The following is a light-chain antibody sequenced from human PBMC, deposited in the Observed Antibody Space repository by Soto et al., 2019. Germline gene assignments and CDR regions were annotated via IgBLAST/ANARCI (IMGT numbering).Light chain of an antibody. Sequence: EIVLTQSPGTLSLSPGERATLSCRASQSVSSSYLAWYQQKPGQAPRLLIYGASSRATGIPDRFSGSESGTDFTLTISRLEPEDFAVYYCQQYGSSPPITFGQGTRLE. J-gene: IGKJ5*01. V-gene: IGKV3-20*01. CDR2: GAS. CDR1: QSVSSSY. CDR3: QQYGSSPPIT.